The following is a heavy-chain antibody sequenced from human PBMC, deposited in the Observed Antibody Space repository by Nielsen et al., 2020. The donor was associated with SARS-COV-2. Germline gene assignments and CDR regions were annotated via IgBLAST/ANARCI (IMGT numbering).Heavy chain of an antibody. CDR2: ISGSGGST. Sequence: GGSLRLSCAASGFTFSSYAMSWVRQAPGKGLEWVSAISGSGGSTYYADSAKGRFTISRDNSKNTLYLQMNSLRAEDTAVYYCAKGQEKGYSYGYGFDYWGQGTLVTVSS. CDR1: GFTFSSYA. D-gene: IGHD5-18*01. CDR3: AKGQEKGYSYGYGFDY. V-gene: IGHV3-23*01. J-gene: IGHJ4*02.